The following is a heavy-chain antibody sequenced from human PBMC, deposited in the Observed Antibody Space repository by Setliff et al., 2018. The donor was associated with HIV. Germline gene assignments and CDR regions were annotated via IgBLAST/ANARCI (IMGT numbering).Heavy chain of an antibody. CDR1: GIEMSDAW. CDR2: VKSKSNGDTS. V-gene: IGHV3-15*01. D-gene: IGHD2-21*01. Sequence: GGSLRLSCGASGIEMSDAWMTWVRQAPGKGLEWVGRVKSKSNGDTSDFIAPVQGRFTISRDDSKNTLFLQMNNMETEDTALYYCTTGVLPQHYDIVGGDFWGRGTLVTV. CDR3: TTGVLPQHYDIVGGDF. J-gene: IGHJ4*02.